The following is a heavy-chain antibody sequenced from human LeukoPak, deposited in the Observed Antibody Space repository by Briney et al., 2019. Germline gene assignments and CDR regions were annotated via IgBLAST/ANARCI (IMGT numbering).Heavy chain of an antibody. D-gene: IGHD6-19*01. J-gene: IGHJ6*02. Sequence: ASVKVSCKASGYTFTGYYMHWVRQAPGQGLEWMGWINPNSGGTNYAQKFQGRVTMTRDTSISTAYMELSRLRSDDTAVHYCARGPRSGGIAYYYYGMDVWGQGTTVTVSS. V-gene: IGHV1-2*02. CDR2: INPNSGGT. CDR1: GYTFTGYY. CDR3: ARGPRSGGIAYYYYGMDV.